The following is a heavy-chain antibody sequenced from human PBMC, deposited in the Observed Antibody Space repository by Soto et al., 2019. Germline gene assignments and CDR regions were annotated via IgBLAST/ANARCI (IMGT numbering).Heavy chain of an antibody. V-gene: IGHV1-69*01. Sequence: QVQLVHSGAEVKKPGSSVKVSCKASGGTFSRYAISWVRRAPGQGLEWIGGFIPIYGTRNYAQKFQGRVTITADDSTSTAYMELSSLRSEDTAVYYCARAERPYGDYDNYYYAMYVWDQGTSVTVSS. CDR3: ARAERPYGDYDNYYYAMYV. J-gene: IGHJ6*02. CDR2: FIPIYGTR. D-gene: IGHD4-17*01. CDR1: GGTFSRYA.